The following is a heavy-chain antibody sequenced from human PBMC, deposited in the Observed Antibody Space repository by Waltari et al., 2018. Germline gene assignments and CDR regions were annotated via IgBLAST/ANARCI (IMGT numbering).Heavy chain of an antibody. J-gene: IGHJ3*02. V-gene: IGHV4-39*01. CDR3: ARQDSLGIAAADAFDI. D-gene: IGHD6-13*01. CDR2: IYYSGST. CDR1: GGSISSSSYY. Sequence: QLQLQESGPGLVKPSETLSLTCTVSGGSISSSSYYWGWIRQPPGKGLEWIGSIYYSGSTYYNPSRKSRVTISVDTSKTRFSLKLSAVTAADTAVYYCARQDSLGIAAADAFDIWGQGTMVTVSS.